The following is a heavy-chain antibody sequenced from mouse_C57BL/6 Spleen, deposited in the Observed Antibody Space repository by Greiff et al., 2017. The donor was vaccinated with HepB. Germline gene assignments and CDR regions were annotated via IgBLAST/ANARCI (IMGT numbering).Heavy chain of an antibody. J-gene: IGHJ4*01. Sequence: QVQLQQPGAELVKPGASVKLSCKASGYTFTSYWMHWVKQRPGQGLEWIGMIHPNSGSTNYNEKFKSKATLTVDKSSSTAYMQLSSLTSEDSAVYYCARQVGYYDYYAMDYWGQGTSVTVSS. CDR3: ARQVGYYDYYAMDY. CDR1: GYTFTSYW. D-gene: IGHD2-3*01. CDR2: IHPNSGST. V-gene: IGHV1-64*01.